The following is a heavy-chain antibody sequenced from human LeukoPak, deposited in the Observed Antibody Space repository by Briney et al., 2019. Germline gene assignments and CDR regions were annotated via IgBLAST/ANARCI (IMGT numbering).Heavy chain of an antibody. D-gene: IGHD3-10*01. CDR1: GFTFSSYW. CDR2: IKQDGSEK. Sequence: PGGSLRLSCAASGFTFSSYWMSWVRQAPGKGLEWVANIKQDGSEKYYVDSVKGRFTISRDNAKNSLYLQMNSLRAEDTAVYYCAALDYYGFVDYWGQGTLVTVSS. CDR3: AALDYYGFVDY. J-gene: IGHJ4*02. V-gene: IGHV3-7*03.